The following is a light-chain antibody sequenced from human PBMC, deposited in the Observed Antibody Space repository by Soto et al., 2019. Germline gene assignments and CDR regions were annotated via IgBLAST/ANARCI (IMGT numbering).Light chain of an antibody. CDR2: GAS. Sequence: EIVMTQSPATLSVSPGERATLSCMSSQSVSSNLAWYQQKTGQTPSLLIYGASTRPTGIPARFSGSGSVTEFTPTISTLQSEDFAVYYCQQYNNWPPYTFGQGTKLEIK. CDR3: QQYNNWPPYT. V-gene: IGKV3-15*01. CDR1: QSVSSN. J-gene: IGKJ2*01.